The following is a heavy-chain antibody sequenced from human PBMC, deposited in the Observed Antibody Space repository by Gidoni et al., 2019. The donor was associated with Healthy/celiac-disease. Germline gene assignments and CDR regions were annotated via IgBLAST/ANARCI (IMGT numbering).Heavy chain of an antibody. V-gene: IGHV1-69*01. J-gene: IGHJ5*02. D-gene: IGHD1-26*01. CDR3: AIEEMYSGSHGYNWFDP. CDR2: IIPIFGTA. CDR1: GGTFSSYA. Sequence: QVQLVQSGAEVKKPGSTVKVSCKASGGTFSSYAISWVRQAPGQGLEWMGGIIPIFGTANYAQKFQGRVTITADESTSTAYMELSSLRSEDTAVYYCAIEEMYSGSHGYNWFDPWGQGTLVTVSS.